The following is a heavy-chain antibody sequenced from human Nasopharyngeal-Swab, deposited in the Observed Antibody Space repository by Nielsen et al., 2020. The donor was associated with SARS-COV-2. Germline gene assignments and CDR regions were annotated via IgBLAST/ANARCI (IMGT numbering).Heavy chain of an antibody. CDR1: GFTFSSYA. V-gene: IGHV3-23*01. J-gene: IGHJ4*02. Sequence: GESLKISCAASGFTFSSYAMGWVRQAPGKGLEWVSAISGSGGSTYYADSVKGRFTISRDNSKNTLYLQMNSLRAEDTAVYYCAKDRVDAAMEALDYWGQGTLVTVSS. D-gene: IGHD5-18*01. CDR3: AKDRVDAAMEALDY. CDR2: ISGSGGST.